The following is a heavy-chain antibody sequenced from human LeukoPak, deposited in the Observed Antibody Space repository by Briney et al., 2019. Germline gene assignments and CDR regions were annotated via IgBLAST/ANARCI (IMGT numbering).Heavy chain of an antibody. CDR3: AKVGLEGPFDY. CDR2: INSDGSST. CDR1: GFTFSSYW. Sequence: HPGGSLRLSCAASGFTFSSYWMHWVRQAPGKGLVWVSRINSDGSSTSYADSVKGRFTISRDNAKNTLYLQMNSLRAEDTAVYYCAKVGLEGPFDYWGQGTLVTVSS. J-gene: IGHJ4*02. V-gene: IGHV3-74*01. D-gene: IGHD3-3*01.